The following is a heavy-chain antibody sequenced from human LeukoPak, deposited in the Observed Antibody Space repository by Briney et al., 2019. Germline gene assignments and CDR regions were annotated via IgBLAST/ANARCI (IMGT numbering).Heavy chain of an antibody. CDR2: ISGLGGSA. V-gene: IGHV3-23*01. J-gene: IGHJ4*02. CDR1: GFMFNNYA. D-gene: IGHD6-13*01. Sequence: PGGSLRLSCAASGFMFNNYAMNWVRQAPGKGLEWVSGISGLGGSAYYAASVKGRFTISRDNSGDTLFLQLNNLRVKDTAIYFCARRGGSSWSFFDYWGQGTLVTVSS. CDR3: ARRGGSSWSFFDY.